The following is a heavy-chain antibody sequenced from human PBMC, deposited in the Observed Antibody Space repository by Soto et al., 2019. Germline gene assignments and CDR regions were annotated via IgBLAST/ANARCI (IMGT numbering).Heavy chain of an antibody. J-gene: IGHJ4*02. Sequence: SETLSLTCTVSVGSISSYYWSWIRQPPGKGLEWIGYIYYSGSTNYNPSLKRRVTISVDTSKNQFSLKLGSVTAADTAVYYCARDGAIGGYDYFDYWGQGTLVTV. D-gene: IGHD5-12*01. CDR2: IYYSGST. CDR1: VGSISSYY. CDR3: ARDGAIGGYDYFDY. V-gene: IGHV4-59*01.